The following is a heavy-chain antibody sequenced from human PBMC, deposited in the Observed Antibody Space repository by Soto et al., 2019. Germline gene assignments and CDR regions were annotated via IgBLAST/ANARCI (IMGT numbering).Heavy chain of an antibody. D-gene: IGHD6-13*01. J-gene: IGHJ6*02. V-gene: IGHV3-74*03. CDR1: GFTFSNYW. Sequence: EVQLVESGGGLVQPGGSLRLSCAASGFTFSNYWMYWVRQAPGKGLVWVSRVNNDGTDTTHADSVKGRFTISRDNAENTLYLHMNSLRADDTAVYYCARGGLQHALDVWGQGSTVTVSS. CDR3: ARGGLQHALDV. CDR2: VNNDGTDT.